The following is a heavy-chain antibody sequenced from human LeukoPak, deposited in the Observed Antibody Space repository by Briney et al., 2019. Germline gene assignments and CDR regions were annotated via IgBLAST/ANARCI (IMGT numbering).Heavy chain of an antibody. Sequence: SETQSLTCTVPGGSISSSAYYWGWIRQPPGKGLEWIGSIYYSGSTYYNPSLKSRVTRSVDASKNQFSLKLSSVTAADTAVYYCARVAVANDAFDIWGQGTMVTVSS. V-gene: IGHV4-39*01. J-gene: IGHJ3*02. CDR3: ARVAVANDAFDI. D-gene: IGHD6-19*01. CDR2: IYYSGST. CDR1: GGSISSSAYY.